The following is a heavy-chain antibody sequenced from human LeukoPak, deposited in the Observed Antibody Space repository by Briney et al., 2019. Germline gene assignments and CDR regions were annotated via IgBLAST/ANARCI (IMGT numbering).Heavy chain of an antibody. Sequence: PGGSLRLSCAASGFTFSNYEMNWVRQAPGKGLEWVSYISSSSSTKYYADSVKGRFTISRDNAKNSLYLQMNSLRDEDTAVYYCARDPGIQLWLHNFDYWGRGTLVTVSS. D-gene: IGHD5-18*01. CDR1: GFTFSNYE. V-gene: IGHV3-48*02. J-gene: IGHJ4*02. CDR3: ARDPGIQLWLHNFDY. CDR2: ISSSSSTK.